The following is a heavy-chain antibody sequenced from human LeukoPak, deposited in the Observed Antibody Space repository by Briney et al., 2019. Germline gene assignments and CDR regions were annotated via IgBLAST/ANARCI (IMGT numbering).Heavy chain of an antibody. CDR2: ISAHNGNT. CDR3: AREGPVDTAMGY. CDR1: GDTFTTYG. D-gene: IGHD5-18*01. J-gene: IGHJ4*02. Sequence: ASVKVSCKASGDTFTTYGMSWVRHAPGQGGEWMGWISAHNGNTNYAQKLQGRVTMTTDTSTSTAYRELRSLRSDDTAVYYCAREGPVDTAMGYWGQGTLVTVSS. V-gene: IGHV1-18*01.